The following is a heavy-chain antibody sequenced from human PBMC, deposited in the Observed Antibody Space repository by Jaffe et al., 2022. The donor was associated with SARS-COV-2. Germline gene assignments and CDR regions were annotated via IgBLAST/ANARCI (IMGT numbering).Heavy chain of an antibody. CDR2: IKVDGSEK. Sequence: EVQLVESGGGLVQPGGSLRLSCVDSGFSITTYWMTWVRQAPGKGLEWVANIKVDGSEKSYVDSVKGRFTISRDNAKRSLFLQMSSLRAEDTAVYYCVRGARYGDLWGQGTLVTVSS. CDR1: GFSITTYW. CDR3: VRGARYGDL. D-gene: IGHD4-17*01. V-gene: IGHV3-7*03. J-gene: IGHJ4*02.